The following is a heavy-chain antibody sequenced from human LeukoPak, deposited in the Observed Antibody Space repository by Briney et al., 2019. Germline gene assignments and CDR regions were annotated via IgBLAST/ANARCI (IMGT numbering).Heavy chain of an antibody. CDR3: ARVSYSDYIG. CDR2: IYSGGST. D-gene: IGHD4-11*01. CDR1: GFTVSSND. Sequence: GGSLRLSCAASGFTVSSNDMSWVRQAPGKGLEWVSVIYSGGSTYYADSVKGRFTISRDNSKNTLYLQMNSLRAEDTAVYYCARVSYSDYIGWGQGTLVTVSS. V-gene: IGHV3-53*01. J-gene: IGHJ4*02.